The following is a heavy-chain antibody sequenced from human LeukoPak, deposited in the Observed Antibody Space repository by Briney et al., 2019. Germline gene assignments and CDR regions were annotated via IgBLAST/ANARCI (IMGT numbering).Heavy chain of an antibody. D-gene: IGHD3-22*01. CDR2: INHSGST. J-gene: IGHJ4*02. CDR3: ARGLVKSCHDSSGMLFDY. CDR1: GGSFSGYY. V-gene: IGHV4-34*01. Sequence: SETLSLTCAVYGGSFSGYYWSWIRQPPGKGLEWIGEINHSGSTNYNPSLKSRVTISVDTSKNQFSLKLSSVTAADTAVYYCARGLVKSCHDSSGMLFDYWGQGTLVTVSS.